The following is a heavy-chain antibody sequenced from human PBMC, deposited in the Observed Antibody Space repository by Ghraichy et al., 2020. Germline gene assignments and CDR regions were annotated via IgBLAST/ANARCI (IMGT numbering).Heavy chain of an antibody. CDR2: ISGSGGST. D-gene: IGHD2-2*02. J-gene: IGHJ6*02. Sequence: GGSLRLSCAASGFTFSSYAMSWVRQAPGKGLEWVSAISGSGGSTYYADSVKGRFTISRDNSKNTLYLQMNSLRAEDTAVYYCAKAPGYCSSTSCYIHYYYGMDVWGQGTTVTVSS. CDR3: AKAPGYCSSTSCYIHYYYGMDV. V-gene: IGHV3-23*01. CDR1: GFTFSSYA.